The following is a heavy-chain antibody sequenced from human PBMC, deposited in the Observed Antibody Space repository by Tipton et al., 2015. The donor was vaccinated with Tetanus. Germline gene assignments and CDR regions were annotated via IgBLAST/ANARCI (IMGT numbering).Heavy chain of an antibody. D-gene: IGHD4-17*01. CDR2: IYHSGST. CDR1: GGSISSSNW. V-gene: IGHV4-4*02. CDR3: ARLTHDYGAEPDY. J-gene: IGHJ4*02. Sequence: TLSLTCAVSGGSISSSNWWSWVRQPPGKGLEWIGEIYHSGSTNYNPSLKSRVTISVDKSKNQFSLKLSSVTAADTAVYYCARLTHDYGAEPDYWGQGTLVTVSS.